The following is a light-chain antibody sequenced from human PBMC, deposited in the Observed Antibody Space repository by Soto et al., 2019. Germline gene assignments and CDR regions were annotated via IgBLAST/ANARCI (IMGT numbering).Light chain of an antibody. CDR1: QSISGW. J-gene: IGKJ1*01. CDR3: QQYYTYSQT. CDR2: DAS. Sequence: DIQMTQSPPTLSASVGDRVTITCRASQSISGWLAWYQQKPGKAPKLLIYDASNLEGGVPSRFSGTGSGTEFTLTISSLQPEDFATYYCQQYYTYSQTVGQGTKVDIK. V-gene: IGKV1-5*01.